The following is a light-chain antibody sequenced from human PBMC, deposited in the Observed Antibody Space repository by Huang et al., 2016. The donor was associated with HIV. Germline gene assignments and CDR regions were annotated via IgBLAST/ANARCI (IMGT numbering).Light chain of an antibody. Sequence: DIQMTQSPSSLSASVGDRVTITCQASQYISNYLNWYQQKPGKAPKLLIYDASNLETGVPSRFSGSRSGTHFTFTINNLQPEDIATYYCQQYDNLHTFGQGTKLEIK. CDR2: DAS. V-gene: IGKV1-33*01. CDR3: QQYDNLHT. CDR1: QYISNY. J-gene: IGKJ2*01.